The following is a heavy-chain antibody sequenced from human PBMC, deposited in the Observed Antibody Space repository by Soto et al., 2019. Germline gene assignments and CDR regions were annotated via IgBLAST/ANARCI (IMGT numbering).Heavy chain of an antibody. Sequence: PGGSLRLSCAASGFTFSSYAMSWVRQAPGKGLEWVSAISGSSGSTYYADSVRGRFTISRDNSKNTLYLQMNSLRAEDTAVYYCAKDPRRYGDYLYYYGMDVWGQGTTVTV. V-gene: IGHV3-23*01. J-gene: IGHJ6*02. CDR2: ISGSSGST. CDR3: AKDPRRYGDYLYYYGMDV. D-gene: IGHD4-17*01. CDR1: GFTFSSYA.